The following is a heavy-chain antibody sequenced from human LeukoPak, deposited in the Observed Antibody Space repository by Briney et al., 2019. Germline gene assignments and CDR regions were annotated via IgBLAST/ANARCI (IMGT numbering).Heavy chain of an antibody. Sequence: PGETLSLSCAAGALAYSSYRLHFVHPPRVAGLVWVSRINIVASITSYADSVMRRFAITRDDAKNRLYLRLNRLRTQDTTVYYCARGLRGYDYGDYCWARGTLVTVSS. V-gene: IGHV3-74*01. J-gene: IGHJ4*02. CDR1: ALAYSSYR. D-gene: IGHD4-17*01. CDR3: ARGLRGYDYGDYC. CDR2: INIVASIT.